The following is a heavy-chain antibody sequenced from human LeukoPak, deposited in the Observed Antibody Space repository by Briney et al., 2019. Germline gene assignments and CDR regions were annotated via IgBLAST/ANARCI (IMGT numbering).Heavy chain of an antibody. V-gene: IGHV4-4*07. CDR3: ARGRYCTSTSCSGGDAFDI. D-gene: IGHD2-2*01. CDR1: VGSISTYY. J-gene: IGHJ3*02. CDR2: IYPSGSS. Sequence: SETLSLTCTVSVGSISTYYWSWIRQPAGKGLEGIGRIYPSGSSNYNPSLKSRFTMSVDTSKTQFCLKLNSVTAADTAVYFCARGRYCTSTSCSGGDAFDIWGEGTMVTVSS.